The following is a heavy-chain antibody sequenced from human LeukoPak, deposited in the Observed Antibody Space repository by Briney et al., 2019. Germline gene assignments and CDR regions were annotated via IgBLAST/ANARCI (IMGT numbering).Heavy chain of an antibody. J-gene: IGHJ3*02. CDR1: GYTFTSYY. D-gene: IGHD2-21*02. Sequence: ASVKVSCKASGYTFTSYYMHWVRQAPGQGLEWMGIINPSGGSTSYAQKFQGRVTMTEDTSTDTAYMELSSLRSEDTAVYYCATEIEHIVVVTTTRAFDIWGQGTMVTVSS. V-gene: IGHV1-46*01. CDR3: ATEIEHIVVVTTTRAFDI. CDR2: INPSGGST.